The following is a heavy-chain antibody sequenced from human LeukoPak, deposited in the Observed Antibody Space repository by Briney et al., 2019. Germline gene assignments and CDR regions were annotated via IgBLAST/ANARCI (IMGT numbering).Heavy chain of an antibody. J-gene: IGHJ3*02. Sequence: PSETLSLTCAVSGYSISSGYYWGWIRQPPGKGPEWIGSIYHSGSTYYNPSLKSRVTISVDTSKNQFSLKLSSVTAADTAVYYCARQVVIAVDAFDIWGQGTMVTVSS. V-gene: IGHV4-38-2*01. CDR3: ARQVVIAVDAFDI. CDR1: GYSISSGYY. D-gene: IGHD2-21*01. CDR2: IYHSGST.